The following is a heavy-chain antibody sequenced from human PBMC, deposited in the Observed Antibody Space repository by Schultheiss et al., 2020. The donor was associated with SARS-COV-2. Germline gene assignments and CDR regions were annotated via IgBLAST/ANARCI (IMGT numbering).Heavy chain of an antibody. D-gene: IGHD1-1*01. J-gene: IGHJ4*02. CDR3: TRDPNDLAYFSPSLQEGYYFDY. Sequence: GGSLRLSCAASGFTFSRYGMHWVRQAPGKGLEWVGFIRSIAYGATTEYAASVKGRFTISRDDSKSIAFLHMNSLKTEDTAVYYCTRDPNDLAYFSPSLQEGYYFDYWGQGTLVTVSS. CDR2: IRSIAYGATT. CDR1: GFTFSRYG. V-gene: IGHV3-49*04.